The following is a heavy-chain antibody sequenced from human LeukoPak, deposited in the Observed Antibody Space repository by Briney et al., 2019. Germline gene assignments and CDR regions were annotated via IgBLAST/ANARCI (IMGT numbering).Heavy chain of an antibody. V-gene: IGHV4-59*01. D-gene: IGHD4-17*01. J-gene: IGHJ4*02. CDR1: GVSISSYY. Sequence: SETLSLTCTVSGVSISSYYWSWIRQPPGKGLEWIGYIYYSGSTNYNPSLKSRVTISVDTSKNQFSLKLSSVTAADTAVYYCARTHDDGDYKNISSFDYWGQGTLVTVSS. CDR2: IYYSGST. CDR3: ARTHDDGDYKNISSFDY.